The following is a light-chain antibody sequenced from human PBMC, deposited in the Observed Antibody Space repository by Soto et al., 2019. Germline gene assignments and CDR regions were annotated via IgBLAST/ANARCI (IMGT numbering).Light chain of an antibody. CDR3: SSYTNKDTLL. CDR2: DVT. Sequence: QSALTQPASVSGSPGQSITISCTGTSSDVGGYDHVSWYQQHAGNAPKLIIYDVTVRPSGISRRFSGSKSDNTASLAVSGLQPEDEADYYCSSYTNKDTLLFGGGTKLTVL. CDR1: SSDVGGYDH. V-gene: IGLV2-14*03. J-gene: IGLJ3*02.